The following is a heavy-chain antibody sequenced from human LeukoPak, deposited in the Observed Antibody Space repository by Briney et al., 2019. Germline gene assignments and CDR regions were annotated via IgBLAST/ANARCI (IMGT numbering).Heavy chain of an antibody. D-gene: IGHD5-12*01. V-gene: IGHV1-69*04. CDR2: IIPTLGIA. CDR3: ARPVDIVAQDGMDV. CDR1: GGTFSSYA. J-gene: IGHJ6*02. Sequence: GASVKVSCKASGGTFSSYAISWVRQAPGQGLEWMGRIIPTLGIANYAQKFQGRVTITADKSTSTAYMELSSLRSEDTAVYYCARPVDIVAQDGMDVWGQGTTVTVSS.